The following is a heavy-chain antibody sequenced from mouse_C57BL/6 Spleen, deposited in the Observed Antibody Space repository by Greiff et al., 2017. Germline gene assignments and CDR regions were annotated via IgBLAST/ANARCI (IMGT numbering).Heavy chain of an antibody. CDR3: AGSFGTSGYYFDC. Sequence: VQLQQPVAELVRPGASVKLSCTASGFNIKNTYMHWVKQRPEQGLEWIGRIDPANGNTKYEPKLQGKATITADTSSNTAYLQLSSLTSEDTAIYYCAGSFGTSGYYFDCWGQGTTLTVSS. CDR2: IDPANGNT. V-gene: IGHV14-3*01. J-gene: IGHJ2*01. D-gene: IGHD3-3*01. CDR1: GFNIKNTY.